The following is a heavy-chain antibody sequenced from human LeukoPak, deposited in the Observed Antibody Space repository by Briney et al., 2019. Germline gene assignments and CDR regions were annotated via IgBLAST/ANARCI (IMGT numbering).Heavy chain of an antibody. CDR2: ISYDGSNK. J-gene: IGHJ4*02. CDR3: VIMWVPAAEYYFNY. CDR1: GFTFSSYG. Sequence: GGSLRLSCAASGFTFSSYGMHWVRQAPGKGLEWVAVISYDGSNKYYADSVRGRFTISRDNSKNTLYLQMNSLRAEDTAVYYCVIMWVPAAEYYFNYWGQGTLVTVSS. D-gene: IGHD2-2*01. V-gene: IGHV3-30*03.